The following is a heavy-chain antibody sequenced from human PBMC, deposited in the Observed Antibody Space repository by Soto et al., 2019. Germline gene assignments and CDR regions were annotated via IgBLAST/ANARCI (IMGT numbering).Heavy chain of an antibody. CDR2: ISGSGGST. J-gene: IGHJ4*02. V-gene: IGHV3-23*01. CDR3: ARRGSGSYYDY. D-gene: IGHD1-26*01. Sequence: EVQLLESGGGLVQPGGSLRLSCAASGFTFSSYAMRWVRQAPGKGLEWVSAISGSGGSTYYADSVKGRFTISRDNSKNRLHLQMNSLRAEDTAVYYCARRGSGSYYDYWGQGTLVTVSS. CDR1: GFTFSSYA.